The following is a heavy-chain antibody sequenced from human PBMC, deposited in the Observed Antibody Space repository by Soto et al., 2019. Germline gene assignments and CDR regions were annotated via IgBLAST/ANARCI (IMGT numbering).Heavy chain of an antibody. CDR1: GGSISSSSYY. CDR2: IYYSGST. V-gene: IGHV4-39*02. D-gene: IGHD6-19*01. J-gene: IGHJ4*02. CDR3: AREGRKQWLEDY. Sequence: SETLSLTCTVSGGSISSSSYYWGWIRQPPGKGLEWIGSIYYSGSTYYNPSLKSRVTISVDTSKNQFSLKLSSVTAADTAVYYCAREGRKQWLEDYWGQGTLVTVSS.